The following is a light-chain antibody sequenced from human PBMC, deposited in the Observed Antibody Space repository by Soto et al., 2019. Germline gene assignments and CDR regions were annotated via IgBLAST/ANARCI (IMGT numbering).Light chain of an antibody. CDR1: QSVSNN. J-gene: IGKJ4*01. V-gene: IGKV3-15*01. CDR3: QQYNNWPLT. CDR2: GAS. Sequence: EIVLTQSPDTLSLSPGERATLSCRASQSVSNNYLAWYQQKPGQAPRLLIYGASTRATGIPARFSGSGSGTEFTLTISSLQSEDFAVYYCQQYNNWPLTFGGGTKVDI.